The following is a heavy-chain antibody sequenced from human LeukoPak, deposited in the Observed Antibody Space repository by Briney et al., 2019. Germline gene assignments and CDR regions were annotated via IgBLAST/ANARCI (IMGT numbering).Heavy chain of an antibody. J-gene: IGHJ6*02. D-gene: IGHD2-2*01. V-gene: IGHV3-21*01. CDR2: ISSSSYI. Sequence: GGSLRLSCAASGFTSSSYSMNWVRQAPGKGLEWVSSISSSSYIYYADSVKGRFTISRDNAKNSLYLQMNSLRAEDTAVYYCARDSDQLLRYTSYYYGMDVWGQGTTVTVSS. CDR1: GFTSSSYS. CDR3: ARDSDQLLRYTSYYYGMDV.